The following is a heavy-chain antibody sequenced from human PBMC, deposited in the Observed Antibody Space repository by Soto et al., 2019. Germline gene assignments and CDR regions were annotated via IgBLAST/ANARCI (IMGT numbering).Heavy chain of an antibody. V-gene: IGHV3-21*01. CDR3: ARGPYDYIWGSYYFLDY. J-gene: IGHJ4*02. CDR1: GFTFSSYS. Sequence: EVQLVESGGGLVKPGGSLRHSCAASGFTFSSYSMNWVRQAPGKGLEWVSSISSSSSYIYYADSVKGRFTISRDNAKNSLYLQMNSLRAEDTAVYYCARGPYDYIWGSYYFLDYWGQGTLVTVSS. D-gene: IGHD3-16*01. CDR2: ISSSSSYI.